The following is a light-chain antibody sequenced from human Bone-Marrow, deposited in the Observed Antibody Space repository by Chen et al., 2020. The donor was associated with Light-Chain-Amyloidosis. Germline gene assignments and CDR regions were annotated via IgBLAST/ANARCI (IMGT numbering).Light chain of an antibody. CDR3: QVWDSATDHPI. CDR2: DDR. CDR1: NIGRES. J-gene: IGLJ2*01. Sequence: SFILTQPPSVSVAPGQTARITCGEDNIGRESVHWYQQKPGQAPVLVVFDDRDRPPGIPDRFSGSNSGNTATLTISRVGAGDEADYYCQVWDSATDHPIFGGGTRLSVL. V-gene: IGLV3-21*02.